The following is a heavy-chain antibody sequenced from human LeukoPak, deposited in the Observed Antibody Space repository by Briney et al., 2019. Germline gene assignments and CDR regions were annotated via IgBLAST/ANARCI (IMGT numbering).Heavy chain of an antibody. CDR2: ISISSSYR. CDR3: ARNVDDALDI. CDR1: GFTFSSYS. J-gene: IGHJ3*02. Sequence: PGGSLRLSCAASGFTFSSYSLNWVRQAPGKGLEWVSSISISSSYRYYRDSVKGRFTISRDDAKNSLDLQMNSLKADDTAVYYCARNVDDALDIWGLGTMVTVSS. V-gene: IGHV3-21*06.